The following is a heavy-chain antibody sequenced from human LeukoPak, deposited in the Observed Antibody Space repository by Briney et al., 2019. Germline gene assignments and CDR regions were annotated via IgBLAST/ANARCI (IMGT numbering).Heavy chain of an antibody. Sequence: GGSLRLSRAASGFSFRAYWMTWVRQAPGTGLEWVAIIKEDGSETYSMDSVKGRFTISRDNAKNSLYLQMNSLRGDDTAVYYCARVIWRQLAPFDYWGQGALITVSS. V-gene: IGHV3-7*03. J-gene: IGHJ4*02. CDR3: ARVIWRQLAPFDY. CDR2: IKEDGSET. CDR1: GFSFRAYW. D-gene: IGHD6-13*01.